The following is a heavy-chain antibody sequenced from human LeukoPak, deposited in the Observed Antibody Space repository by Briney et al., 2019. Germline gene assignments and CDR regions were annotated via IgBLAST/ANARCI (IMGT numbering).Heavy chain of an antibody. V-gene: IGHV1-8*01. CDR1: GYTFTSYD. CDR2: MNPNSGNT. D-gene: IGHD3-10*01. Sequence: ASVKVSCKASGYTFTSYDINWVRQATGQGLEWMGWMNPNSGNTGYAQKFQGRVTITRNTSISTAYMELSSLRSEDTAVYYCARARYGSGRFDMDVWGKGTTVTISS. CDR3: ARARYGSGRFDMDV. J-gene: IGHJ6*03.